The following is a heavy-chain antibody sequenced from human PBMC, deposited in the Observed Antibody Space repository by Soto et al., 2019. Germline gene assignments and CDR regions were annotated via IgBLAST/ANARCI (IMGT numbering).Heavy chain of an antibody. Sequence: EVQLVESGGGLVQPGGSLRLSCAASGFTFSSYWMHWVRQAPGKGLVWVSRIKSDGSDTSYADSVKGRFTTSRDNAKNTLYLQMSSLRAEDTAVYYCVRVAYGDLGGWGQGTLVTVSS. D-gene: IGHD4-17*01. J-gene: IGHJ4*02. CDR2: IKSDGSDT. CDR3: VRVAYGDLGG. V-gene: IGHV3-74*01. CDR1: GFTFSSYW.